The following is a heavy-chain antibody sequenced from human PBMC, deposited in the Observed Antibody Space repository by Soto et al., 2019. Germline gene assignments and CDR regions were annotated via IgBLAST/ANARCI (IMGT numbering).Heavy chain of an antibody. CDR1: GYIFTAYS. CDR2: VNPSGGST. V-gene: IGHV1-46*01. J-gene: IGHJ1*01. CDR3: EREENCSDGICYAEYFQR. Sequence: QVQLVQSGAEVKKPGASVKVSCKASGYIFTAYSMHWVRQAHGQGLEWMGVVNPSGGSTNYAQKVQGRITMTRDTTTSTVYMALSSLTSEDTAVYYCEREENCSDGICYAEYFQRWGQGTLVTVSS. D-gene: IGHD2-15*01.